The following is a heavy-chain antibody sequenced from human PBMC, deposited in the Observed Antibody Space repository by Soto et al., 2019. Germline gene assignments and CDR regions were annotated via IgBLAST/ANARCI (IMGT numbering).Heavy chain of an antibody. CDR1: GYTFTNYG. Sequence: QVQLVQSGAEVKKPGASVRVSCKASGYTFTNYGISWVRQAPGQGLEWMGWVGPYIGNTDHAQNFHGRVTMTTDTSTNTAYMELGILISDDTALYYCARCYCSLGSCYTCWHFDLWGRVTLVTVSS. CDR3: ARCYCSLGSCYTCWHFDL. J-gene: IGHJ2*01. CDR2: VGPYIGNT. V-gene: IGHV1-18*04. D-gene: IGHD2-15*01.